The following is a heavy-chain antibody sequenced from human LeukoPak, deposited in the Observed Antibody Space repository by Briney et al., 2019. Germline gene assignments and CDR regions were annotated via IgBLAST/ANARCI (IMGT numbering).Heavy chain of an antibody. Sequence: GGSLRLSCAASGFTFSSYGMHWVRQAPGKGLEWVAFIRYDGSNKYYADSVKGRFTISRDNSKNTLYLQMNSLRAEDTAVYYCAKDLRGYCSGGSCYPIDYWGQGTLVTVSS. CDR2: IRYDGSNK. J-gene: IGHJ4*02. V-gene: IGHV3-30*02. CDR1: GFTFSSYG. CDR3: AKDLRGYCSGGSCYPIDY. D-gene: IGHD2-15*01.